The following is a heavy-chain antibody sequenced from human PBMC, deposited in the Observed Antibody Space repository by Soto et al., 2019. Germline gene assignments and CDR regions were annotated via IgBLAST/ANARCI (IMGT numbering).Heavy chain of an antibody. Sequence: QVQLVESGGGVVQPGRSLRLSCAASGFSFSNCGMHWVRQAPGKGLEWVAAISSDGSDKNYSESVKGRFTISRDNSKNTLFLQMNSLRVEDTAVYYCVKGSEVARQELDYWGQGTLVTVSS. D-gene: IGHD2-15*01. V-gene: IGHV3-30*18. CDR1: GFSFSNCG. J-gene: IGHJ4*02. CDR2: ISSDGSDK. CDR3: VKGSEVARQELDY.